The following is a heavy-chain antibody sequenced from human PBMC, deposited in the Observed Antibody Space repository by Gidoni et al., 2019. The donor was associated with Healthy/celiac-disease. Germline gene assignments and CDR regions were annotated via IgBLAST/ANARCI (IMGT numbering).Heavy chain of an antibody. CDR3: ARLTYYYDSKAFDI. V-gene: IGHV4-39*01. Sequence: QLQLQESGPGLVKPSETLSLTCTVSGGSISSSSYYWGWIRQPPGKGLEWIGSIYYSGSTYYNPSLKSRVTISVDTSKNQFSLKLSSVTAADTAVYYCARLTYYYDSKAFDIWGQGTMVTVSS. CDR1: GGSISSSSYY. CDR2: IYYSGST. D-gene: IGHD3-22*01. J-gene: IGHJ3*02.